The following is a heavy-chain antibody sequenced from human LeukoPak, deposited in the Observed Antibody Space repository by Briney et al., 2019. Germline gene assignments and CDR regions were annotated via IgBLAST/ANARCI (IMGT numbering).Heavy chain of an antibody. CDR2: ISYDGSNK. V-gene: IGHV3-30*03. CDR3: ATDMVRGDDYFDY. J-gene: IGHJ4*02. D-gene: IGHD3-10*01. CDR1: GFTFSSYG. Sequence: GGSLRLSCAASGFTFSSYGMHWVRQAPGKGLEWVAVISYDGSNKYYADSVKGRFTISRDNSKNTLYLQMNSLRAEDTAVYYCATDMVRGDDYFDYWGQGTLVAVSS.